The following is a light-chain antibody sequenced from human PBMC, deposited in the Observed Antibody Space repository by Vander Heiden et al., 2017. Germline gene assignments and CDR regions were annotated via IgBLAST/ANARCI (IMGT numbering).Light chain of an antibody. V-gene: IGLV2-11*01. CDR2: DVN. J-gene: IGLJ3*02. CDR3: CSYAGSYTWV. Sequence: QSALTQPRSVSGSPGQSVTISCTGTSTDMDNYNYVSWYQQHPGKAPKLMIYDVNKRPSGVPDRFSGSKSGNTASLTISGLRAEDEGDYFCCSYAGSYTWVLGGGTKLTVL. CDR1: STDMDNYNY.